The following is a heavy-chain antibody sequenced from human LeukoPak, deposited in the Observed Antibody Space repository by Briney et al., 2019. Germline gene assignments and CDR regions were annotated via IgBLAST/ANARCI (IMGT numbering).Heavy chain of an antibody. D-gene: IGHD3-10*01. Sequence: GGSLRLSCAASGFTFSSYWMSWVRQAPGKGLEWVASIKQDGSEKYYVDSVKGRFTISRDNSKNTLYLQMNSLRAEDTAVYYCAKDTYYYGSGSYISWAQGTLVTVSS. J-gene: IGHJ5*01. V-gene: IGHV3-7*03. CDR3: AKDTYYYGSGSYIS. CDR2: IKQDGSEK. CDR1: GFTFSSYW.